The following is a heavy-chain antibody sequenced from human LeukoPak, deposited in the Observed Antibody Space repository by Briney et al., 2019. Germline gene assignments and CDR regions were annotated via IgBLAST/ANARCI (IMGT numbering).Heavy chain of an antibody. CDR1: GYTFTGYY. J-gene: IGHJ5*02. V-gene: IGHV1-2*02. CDR2: INPNSGGT. CDR3: ARERRITMVRENWFDP. Sequence: GASVKVSCKASGYTFTGYYMHWVRQAPGQGLEWVGWINPNSGGTNYAQKFQGRVTMTRDTSISTAYMELSRLRSDDTAVYYCARERRITMVRENWFDPWGQGTLVTVSS. D-gene: IGHD3-10*01.